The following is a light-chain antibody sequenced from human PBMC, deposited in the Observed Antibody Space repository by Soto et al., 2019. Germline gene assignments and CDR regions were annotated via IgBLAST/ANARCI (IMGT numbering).Light chain of an antibody. CDR2: EDN. CDR1: SSDVGTYNL. Sequence: QSALTQPASVSGSPGQSITISCTGTSSDVGTYNLVSWYQLHPGKAPNLIIYEDNQRPSGVSTRFSGSRSGNTASLTVSGLQVEDEADYYCCSYGDSPTRVFGGGTKLTVL. V-gene: IGLV2-23*01. J-gene: IGLJ2*01. CDR3: CSYGDSPTRV.